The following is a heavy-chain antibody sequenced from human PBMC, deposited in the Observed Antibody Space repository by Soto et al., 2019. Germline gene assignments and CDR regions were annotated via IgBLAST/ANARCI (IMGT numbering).Heavy chain of an antibody. Sequence: GGSLRLSCAASGFTFSNYAMSWVRQAPGKGLEWVSTITGSAGGTYYADSMKVRFTISIDNYKRTLYLQMYSLRVEDTAVYYCPRESEXWGQGTMVTVSX. V-gene: IGHV3-23*01. CDR3: PRESEX. CDR2: ITGSAGGT. J-gene: IGHJ4*02. D-gene: IGHD1-1*01. CDR1: GFTFSNYA.